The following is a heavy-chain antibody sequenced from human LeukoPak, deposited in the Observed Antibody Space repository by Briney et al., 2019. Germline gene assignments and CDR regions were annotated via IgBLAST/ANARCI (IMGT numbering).Heavy chain of an antibody. V-gene: IGHV1-18*01. Sequence: ASVKVSCKASGYTFTSYGISWVRQAPGQGLEWTGWISAYNGNTNYAQKLQGRVTMTTDTSTSTAYMELRSLRSDDTAVYYCARAAYDSSGYYPFDYWGQGTLVTVSS. D-gene: IGHD3-22*01. CDR2: ISAYNGNT. CDR3: ARAAYDSSGYYPFDY. CDR1: GYTFTSYG. J-gene: IGHJ4*02.